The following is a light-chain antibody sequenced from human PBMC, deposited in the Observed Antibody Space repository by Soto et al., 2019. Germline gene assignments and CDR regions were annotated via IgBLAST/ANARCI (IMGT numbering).Light chain of an antibody. J-gene: IGKJ4*01. CDR3: QHYKTWPLA. V-gene: IGKV3-15*01. CDR2: DAY. CDR1: QGVGST. Sequence: EIIMTQSPATLSVSPGERVTLSCRASQGVGSTLAWYRQQPGHAPRLLIYDAYIRASGVPARFSGSGSGTEFTLTISGLQSEDFAVYFCQHYKTWPLAFGGGTKVEIK.